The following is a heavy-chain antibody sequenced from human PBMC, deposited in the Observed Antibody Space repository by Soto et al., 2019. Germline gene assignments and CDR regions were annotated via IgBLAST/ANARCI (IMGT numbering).Heavy chain of an antibody. Sequence: ASVKVSCKASGYTFTSYYMHWVRQAPGQGLEWMGIINPSGGSTSYAQKFQGRVTMTRDTSTSTVYMELSSLRSEDTAVYYCARDAYCGGDCHSGPAYWGQGTLVTVSS. CDR1: GYTFTSYY. CDR3: ARDAYCGGDCHSGPAY. V-gene: IGHV1-46*01. J-gene: IGHJ4*02. CDR2: INPSGGST. D-gene: IGHD2-21*02.